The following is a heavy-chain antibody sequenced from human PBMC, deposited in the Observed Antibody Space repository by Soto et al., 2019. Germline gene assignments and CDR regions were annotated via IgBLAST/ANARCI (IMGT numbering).Heavy chain of an antibody. D-gene: IGHD1-1*01. J-gene: IGHJ4*02. CDR3: ARDLGLGYNSTFDY. Sequence: QVQLVQSGGGVVQPGRSLRLSCAASGFSFNKHAMHWVRQAPGKGLEWVALIYPDGRNESYADSVKGRFTISRDSSTSTVFLQMNSLRVEDTAVYYCARDLGLGYNSTFDYWGQGTLVTVS. CDR2: IYPDGRNE. V-gene: IGHV3-33*02. CDR1: GFSFNKHA.